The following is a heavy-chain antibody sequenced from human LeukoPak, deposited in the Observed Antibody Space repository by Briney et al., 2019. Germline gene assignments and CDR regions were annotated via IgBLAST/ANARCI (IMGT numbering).Heavy chain of an antibody. CDR1: GFTFSSYS. CDR2: ISSSSSYI. Sequence: PWGSLRLSCAASGFTFSSYSMNWVRQAPGKGLEWVSSISSSSSYIYYADSVKGRFTISRDNSKNTLYLQMNSLRAEDTAVYYCAREVMVVAATTFWYFDLWGRGTLVTVSS. J-gene: IGHJ2*01. V-gene: IGHV3-21*01. CDR3: AREVMVVAATTFWYFDL. D-gene: IGHD2-15*01.